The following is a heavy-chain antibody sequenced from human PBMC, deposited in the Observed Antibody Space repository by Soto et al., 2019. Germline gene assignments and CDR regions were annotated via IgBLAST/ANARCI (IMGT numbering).Heavy chain of an antibody. V-gene: IGHV3-7*01. Sequence: GGSLRLSCAASGFTFSSYWMSWVRQAPGKGLEWVANIKQDGSEKYYVDSVKGRFTLSREKAKNSLYLQMNSLRAEDTAVYYCARVGYCSGGSCYDEERYVGDYYYYMDVWGKGTTVTVSS. J-gene: IGHJ6*03. CDR3: ARVGYCSGGSCYDEERYVGDYYYYMDV. D-gene: IGHD2-15*01. CDR2: IKQDGSEK. CDR1: GFTFSSYW.